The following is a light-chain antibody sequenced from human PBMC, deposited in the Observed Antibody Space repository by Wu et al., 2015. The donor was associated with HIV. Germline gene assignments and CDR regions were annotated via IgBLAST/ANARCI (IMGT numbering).Light chain of an antibody. CDR1: RSVSGT. V-gene: IGKV3-11*01. CDR3: QQHYKWPLT. Sequence: EIVLTQSPATLSLSSGETATLSCRASRSVSGTIAWYQQKPGQAPRLLIFDASTRATGISDRFSGGGSVTDFTLTISSLEPEDSAVYYCQQHYKWPLTFGQGTRLEIK. CDR2: DAS. J-gene: IGKJ5*01.